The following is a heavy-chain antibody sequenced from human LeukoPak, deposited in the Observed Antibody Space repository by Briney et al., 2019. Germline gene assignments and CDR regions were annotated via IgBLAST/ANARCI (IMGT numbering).Heavy chain of an antibody. D-gene: IGHD2-2*01. V-gene: IGHV4-61*02. CDR1: GGSISSGSYY. CDR3: ARDKLGYCSSTSCATRGFDY. J-gene: IGHJ4*02. Sequence: SQTLSLTCTVSGGSISSGSYYWSWIRQPAGKGLEWIGRIYTSGSTNYNPSLKSRVTISVDTSKNQFSLKLSSVTAADTAVYYCARDKLGYCSSTSCATRGFDYWGQGPLVTVSS. CDR2: IYTSGST.